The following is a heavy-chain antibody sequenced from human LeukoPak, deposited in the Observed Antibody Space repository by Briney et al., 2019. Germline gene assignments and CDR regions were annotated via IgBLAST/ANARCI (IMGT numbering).Heavy chain of an antibody. V-gene: IGHV4-61*02. CDR2: IYTSGST. Sequence: SETLSLTCTVSGGSISSGSYYWSWFRQPAEKGLEWIGRIYTSGSTYYNPSLKSRVTISADTSKNQFSLNVSSVTAADTAVYYCARLTPPQWLPYAFDIWGQGAMVTVSS. D-gene: IGHD3-22*01. CDR3: ARLTPPQWLPYAFDI. CDR1: GGSISSGSYY. J-gene: IGHJ3*02.